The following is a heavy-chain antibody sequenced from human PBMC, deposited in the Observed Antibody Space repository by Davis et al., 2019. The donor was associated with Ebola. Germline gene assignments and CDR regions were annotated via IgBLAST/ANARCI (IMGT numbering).Heavy chain of an antibody. D-gene: IGHD6-19*01. V-gene: IGHV3-74*01. J-gene: IGHJ4*02. CDR1: GFTFSTYW. Sequence: GESLKISCAASGFTFSTYWMYWVRQAPGKGLVWVARIKGDGSITGIADSVKGRFTISRDNAKNTLYLQMNSLRAEDTALYYCARDSYSSAWDWGQGTLVTVSS. CDR3: ARDSYSSAWD. CDR2: IKGDGSIT.